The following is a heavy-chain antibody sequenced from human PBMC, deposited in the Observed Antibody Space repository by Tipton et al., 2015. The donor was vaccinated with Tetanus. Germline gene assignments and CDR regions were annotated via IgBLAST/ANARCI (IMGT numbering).Heavy chain of an antibody. CDR1: GGSISSFY. Sequence: TLSLTCTVSGGSISSFYWYWIRLPIGKGLERIAYIYHVGSSNYNPSLKSRVTISVDTSKNRFSLDLNSVTAADTAVHYCARSEQRLVRAYYYFYYIDVWGKGTPVTVSS. D-gene: IGHD6-13*01. V-gene: IGHV4-59*01. J-gene: IGHJ6*03. CDR3: ARSEQRLVRAYYYFYYIDV. CDR2: IYHVGSS.